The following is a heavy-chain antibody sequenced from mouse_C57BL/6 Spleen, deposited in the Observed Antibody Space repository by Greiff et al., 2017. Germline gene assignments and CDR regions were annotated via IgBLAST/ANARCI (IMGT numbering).Heavy chain of an antibody. CDR1: GFNIKDYY. V-gene: IGHV14-1*01. CDR3: TTDYYDYVYVDY. J-gene: IGHJ2*01. Sequence: VQLQQSGAELVRPGASVKLSCTASGFNIKDYYMHWVKQRPEQGLEWIGRIDPEDGDTEYAPKFQGKATMTADTSSNTAYLQLSSLTSEDTAVYYCTTDYYDYVYVDYWGQGTTLTGSS. CDR2: IDPEDGDT. D-gene: IGHD2-4*01.